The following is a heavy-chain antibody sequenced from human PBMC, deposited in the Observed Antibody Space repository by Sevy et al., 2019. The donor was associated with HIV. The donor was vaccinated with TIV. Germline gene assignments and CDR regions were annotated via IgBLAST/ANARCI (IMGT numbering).Heavy chain of an antibody. CDR2: IYYSGNT. D-gene: IGHD3-9*01. Sequence: SETLSLTCTVSGGSINNPDYNWSWIRQPPGKGLEWIGYIYYSGNTYYSPSLKSRVSLSIDTSKNQFSLDLNSVTAADTAVYYCARVTGPFGWSDPWGQGTLVIVSS. CDR3: ARVTGPFGWSDP. CDR1: GGSINNPDYN. J-gene: IGHJ5*02. V-gene: IGHV4-30-4*01.